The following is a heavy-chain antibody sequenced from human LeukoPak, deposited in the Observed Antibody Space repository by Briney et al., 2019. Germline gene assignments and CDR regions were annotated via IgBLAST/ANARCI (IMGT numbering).Heavy chain of an antibody. CDR3: ARDRGRGVRGVIVYYYYGMDV. CDR2: ISYDGSNK. V-gene: IGHV3-30-3*01. J-gene: IGHJ6*02. CDR1: GFTFSSYA. Sequence: PGGSLRLSCAASGFTFSSYAMHWVRQAPGKGLEWVAVISYDGSNKYYADSVKGRFTISRDNSKNTLYLQMNSLRAEDTAVYYCARDRGRGVRGVIVYYYYGMDVWGQGTTVTASS. D-gene: IGHD3-10*01.